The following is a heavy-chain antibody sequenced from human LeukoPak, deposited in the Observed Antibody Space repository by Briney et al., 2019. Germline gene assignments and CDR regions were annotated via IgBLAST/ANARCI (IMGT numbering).Heavy chain of an antibody. D-gene: IGHD6-13*01. V-gene: IGHV4-39*07. CDR3: ARDNGVYIAAAGYFDY. CDR1: GGSISSSSYY. J-gene: IGHJ4*02. CDR2: IYYSGST. Sequence: SETLSLTCTVSGGSISSSSYYWGWIRQPPGKGLEWIGSIYYSGSTYYNPSLKSRVTISVDTSKNQFSLKLSSVTAADTAVYYCARDNGVYIAAAGYFDYWGQGTLVTVSS.